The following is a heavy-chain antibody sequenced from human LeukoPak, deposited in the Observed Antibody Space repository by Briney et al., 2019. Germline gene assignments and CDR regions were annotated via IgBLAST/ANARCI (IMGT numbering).Heavy chain of an antibody. D-gene: IGHD4-17*01. Sequence: SETLSLTCAVYGGSFSGYYWSWIRQPPGKGLEWIGEINHSGGTNYNPSLKSRVTISVDTSKNQFSLKLSSVTAADTAVYYCAGSYGDYYFDYWGQGTLVTVSS. CDR2: INHSGGT. CDR1: GGSFSGYY. J-gene: IGHJ4*02. V-gene: IGHV4-34*01. CDR3: AGSYGDYYFDY.